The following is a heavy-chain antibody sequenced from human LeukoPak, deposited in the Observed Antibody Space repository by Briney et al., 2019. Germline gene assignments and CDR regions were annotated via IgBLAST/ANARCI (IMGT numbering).Heavy chain of an antibody. Sequence: GASVKVSCKASGYTFTGYYMHWVRQAPGQGLEWMGWISAYNGNTNYAQKLQGRVTVTTDTSTSTAYMELTSLRSDDTAVYYCAREGYCTNGVCYYFDYWGQGTLVTVSS. CDR2: ISAYNGNT. J-gene: IGHJ4*02. CDR3: AREGYCTNGVCYYFDY. V-gene: IGHV1-18*04. D-gene: IGHD2-8*01. CDR1: GYTFTGYY.